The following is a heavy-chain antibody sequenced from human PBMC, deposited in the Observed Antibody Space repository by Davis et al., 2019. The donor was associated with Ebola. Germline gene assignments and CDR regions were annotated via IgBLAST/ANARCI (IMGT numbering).Heavy chain of an antibody. CDR3: ARAPGWELLY. Sequence: ASVKDSCKASGYIFTSDDINWVRQHPGRGLEWMGWTNPNHGNTGYLQKFQGRVTMTRDTSISTAYLELSSLRPDDTAVYSCARAPGWELLYWGQGTLVTVSS. CDR2: TNPNHGNT. D-gene: IGHD2-15*01. V-gene: IGHV1-8*01. J-gene: IGHJ4*02. CDR1: GYIFTSDD.